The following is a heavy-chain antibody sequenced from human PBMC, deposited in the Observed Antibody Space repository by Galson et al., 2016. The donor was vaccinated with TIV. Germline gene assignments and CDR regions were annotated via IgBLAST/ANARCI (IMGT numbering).Heavy chain of an antibody. J-gene: IGHJ4*02. CDR3: ATDGRDAYNPYFDS. Sequence: SLRLSCAASGFTFSAYRMDWVRQAPGKGLEWVAVISSDGTNAHYADSMKGRFTISRDNSGNTLYLQMNNLRSEGTAVYYCATDGRDAYNPYFDSWGQGTLVTVSS. D-gene: IGHD5-24*01. CDR2: ISSDGTNA. V-gene: IGHV3-30*03. CDR1: GFTFSAYR.